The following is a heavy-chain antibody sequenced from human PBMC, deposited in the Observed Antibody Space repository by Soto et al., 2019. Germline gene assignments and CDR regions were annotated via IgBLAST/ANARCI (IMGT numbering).Heavy chain of an antibody. D-gene: IGHD3-3*01. CDR2: INHSGST. Sequence: SETLSLTCAVYGGSFSGYYWSWIRQPPGKGLEWIGEINHSGSTNYNPSLKSRVTISVDTSKNQFSLKLSSVTAADTAVYYCARGNSVFWDYYYYMDVWGKGTTVTAP. CDR1: GGSFSGYY. V-gene: IGHV4-34*01. CDR3: ARGNSVFWDYYYYMDV. J-gene: IGHJ6*03.